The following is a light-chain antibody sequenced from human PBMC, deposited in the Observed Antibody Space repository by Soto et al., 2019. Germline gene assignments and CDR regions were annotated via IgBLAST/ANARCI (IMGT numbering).Light chain of an antibody. CDR3: SSYTSDSPWV. CDR2: EVT. V-gene: IGLV2-14*01. J-gene: IGLJ3*02. Sequence: QSVLTQPASVSGSPGQSITISCTGTSSDVGAYDFVSWYQQHPGKAPKLIIYEVTHRPSGVSERFSGSKSGNTASLTISGLQAEDEADYYCSSYTSDSPWVFGGGTKLTVL. CDR1: SSDVGAYDF.